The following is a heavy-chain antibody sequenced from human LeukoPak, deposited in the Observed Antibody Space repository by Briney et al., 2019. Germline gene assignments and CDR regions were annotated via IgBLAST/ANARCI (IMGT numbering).Heavy chain of an antibody. CDR3: AKVLSGLRYFDWLSDAFDT. J-gene: IGHJ3*02. D-gene: IGHD3-9*01. Sequence: GRSLRLSCAASGFTFSSYGMHWVRQAPGKGLEWVAVISYDGSNKYYADSVKGRFTISRDNSKNTLYLQMNSLRAEDTAVYYCAKVLSGLRYFDWLSDAFDTWGQGTMVTVSS. CDR2: ISYDGSNK. V-gene: IGHV3-30*18. CDR1: GFTFSSYG.